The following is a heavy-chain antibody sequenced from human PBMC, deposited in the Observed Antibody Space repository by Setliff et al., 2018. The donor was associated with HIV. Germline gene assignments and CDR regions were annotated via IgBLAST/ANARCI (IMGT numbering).Heavy chain of an antibody. CDR3: ARGARLLTAYIDRWDYYYMRV. CDR1: GGSFSVYY. V-gene: IGHV4-34*01. Sequence: SETLSLTCAVSGGSFSVYYWSWIRQPPGKGLEWIGEINHSGSTNYNPSLKSRITISVDTSKDQFSLKLSSVTAADTAVHYCARGARLLTAYIDRWDYYYMRVWGKGTTVTVSS. CDR2: INHSGST. D-gene: IGHD3-9*01. J-gene: IGHJ6*03.